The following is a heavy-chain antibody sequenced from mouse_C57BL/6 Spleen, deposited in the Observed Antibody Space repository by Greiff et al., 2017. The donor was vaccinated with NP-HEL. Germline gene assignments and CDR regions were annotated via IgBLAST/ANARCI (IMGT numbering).Heavy chain of an antibody. Sequence: VQLQQPGAELVKPGASVKLSCKASGYAFSSSWMNWVKQRPGKGLEWIGRIYPGDGDTNYNGKFKGKATLTADKSSSTAYMQLSSLTSEDSAVYFCARKGDYGNYVDAMDYWGQGTSVTVSS. CDR1: GYAFSSSW. D-gene: IGHD2-1*01. CDR3: ARKGDYGNYVDAMDY. J-gene: IGHJ4*01. CDR2: IYPGDGDT. V-gene: IGHV1-82*01.